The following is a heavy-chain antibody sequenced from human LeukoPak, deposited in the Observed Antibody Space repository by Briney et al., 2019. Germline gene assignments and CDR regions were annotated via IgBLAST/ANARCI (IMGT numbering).Heavy chain of an antibody. J-gene: IGHJ4*02. V-gene: IGHV1-46*01. CDR3: ARLISIAVAGTVEDY. Sequence: ASVKVSCKASGYTFTSYYMHWVRQAPGQGLEWMGIINPSGGSTSYAQKFQGRVTMTRDTSTSTVYMELSSLRSEDTAVYYCARLISIAVAGTVEDYWGRGTLVTVSS. D-gene: IGHD6-19*01. CDR2: INPSGGST. CDR1: GYTFTSYY.